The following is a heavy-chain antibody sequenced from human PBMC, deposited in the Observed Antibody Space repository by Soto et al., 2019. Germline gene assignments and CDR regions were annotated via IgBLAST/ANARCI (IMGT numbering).Heavy chain of an antibody. CDR1: GFTFSSYA. Sequence: QVQLVESGGGGVQPGRSLRLSCAASGFTFSSYAMHWVRQAPGKGLEWVAVISYDGSNKYYADSVKGRFTISRDNSKNTLYLQMNSLRAEDTAVYYCARDTYPRYNWNYVAFDYWGQGTLVTVSS. CDR2: ISYDGSNK. CDR3: ARDTYPRYNWNYVAFDY. V-gene: IGHV3-30-3*01. J-gene: IGHJ4*02. D-gene: IGHD1-7*01.